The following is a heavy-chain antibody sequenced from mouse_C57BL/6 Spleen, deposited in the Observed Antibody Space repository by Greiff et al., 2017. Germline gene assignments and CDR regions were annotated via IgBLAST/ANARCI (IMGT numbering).Heavy chain of an antibody. CDR3: AREAYGSAWYFDV. V-gene: IGHV1-64*01. CDR2: IHPNSGST. D-gene: IGHD1-1*01. J-gene: IGHJ1*03. CDR1: GYTFTSYW. Sequence: QVQLQQPGAELVKPGASVKLSCKASGYTFTSYWMHWVKQRPGQGLEWIGMIHPNSGSTYYNEKFKSKATLTVDKSSSSAYMQRSILTAEDSAVYFSAREAYGSAWYFDVGGTGTTVTVSS.